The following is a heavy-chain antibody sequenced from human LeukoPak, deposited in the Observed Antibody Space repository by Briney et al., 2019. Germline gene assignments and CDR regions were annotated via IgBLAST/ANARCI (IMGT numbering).Heavy chain of an antibody. D-gene: IGHD2-8*02. CDR3: ATYRQVLLPFEP. Sequence: GGSLRLSCAASGFTFSSYAMSWVRQAPGKGLEWVSAISGSGGSTVYADSVKGRFTISRDNAKNSLYLQMNSLRAEDTAIYYCATYRQVLLPFEPWGQGTLVTVSS. V-gene: IGHV3-23*01. CDR1: GFTFSSYA. CDR2: ISGSGGST. J-gene: IGHJ5*02.